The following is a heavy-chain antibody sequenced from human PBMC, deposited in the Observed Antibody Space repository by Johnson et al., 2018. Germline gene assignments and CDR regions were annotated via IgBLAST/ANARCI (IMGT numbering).Heavy chain of an antibody. Sequence: WVRQAPGQGLEWMGGIIPIFGTANYAQKFQGRVTITADESTSTAYMELSSLRSEDTAVYYCASPYCGGDCGWFDPWGQGTLVTVSS. CDR3: ASPYCGGDCGWFDP. CDR2: IIPIFGTA. J-gene: IGHJ5*02. V-gene: IGHV1-69*01. D-gene: IGHD2-21*02.